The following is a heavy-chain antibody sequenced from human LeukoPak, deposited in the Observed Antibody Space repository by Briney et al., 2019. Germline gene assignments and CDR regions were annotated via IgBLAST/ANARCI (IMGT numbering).Heavy chain of an antibody. V-gene: IGHV1-69*04. CDR1: GGTFISYA. D-gene: IGHD3-22*01. CDR3: ARDRDYYYDSSGYYYDDY. CDR2: IIPILGIA. Sequence: GASVKVSCKASGGTFISYAISWVRQAPGQGLEWMGRIIPILGIANYAQKFQGRVTITADKSTSTAYMELSSLRSEDTAVYYCARDRDYYYDSSGYYYDDYWGQGTLVTVSS. J-gene: IGHJ4*02.